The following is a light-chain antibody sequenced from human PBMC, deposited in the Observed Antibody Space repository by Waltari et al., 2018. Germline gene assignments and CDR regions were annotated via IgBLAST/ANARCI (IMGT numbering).Light chain of an antibody. Sequence: QSVLTQPPSASGTPGPRVTISCYGSSSHLGSNYVYWYQQLPGTAPKLLIYSNNQRPSGVPDRFSGSKSGTSSSLAISGLRSEDEADYYCAAWDDSLSGVVFGGGTKLTVL. CDR1: SSHLGSNY. J-gene: IGLJ2*01. V-gene: IGLV1-47*02. CDR3: AAWDDSLSGVV. CDR2: SNN.